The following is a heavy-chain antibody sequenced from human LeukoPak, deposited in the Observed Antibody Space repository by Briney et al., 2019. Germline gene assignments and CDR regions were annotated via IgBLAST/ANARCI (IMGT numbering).Heavy chain of an antibody. CDR2: IYYSGST. D-gene: IGHD6-13*01. Sequence: SETLSLTCAVYGGSFSGYYWSWIRQPPGKGLEWIGSIYYSGSTYYNPSLKSRVTISVDTSKNQFSLNLSSVTAADTAVYYCARDRMVAAAGYFDYWGQGTLVTVSS. V-gene: IGHV4-34*01. CDR1: GGSFSGYY. CDR3: ARDRMVAAAGYFDY. J-gene: IGHJ4*02.